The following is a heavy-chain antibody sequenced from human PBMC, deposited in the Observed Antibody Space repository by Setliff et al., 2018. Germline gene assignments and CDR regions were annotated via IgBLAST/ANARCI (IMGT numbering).Heavy chain of an antibody. J-gene: IGHJ6*01. CDR2: ISXXXXXX. CDR3: ARERIYDGLNYNGMDV. Sequence: ASVKVSCKTSGYTFSNYGVSWVRQAPGQGLEWMGWISXXXXXXXYAQNLXXRVTMTTDTSTTTAYMELRSLRSDDTAVYYCARERIYDGLNYNGMDVWGQGTTVTV. D-gene: IGHD3-3*01. CDR1: GYTFSNYG. V-gene: IGHV1-18*01.